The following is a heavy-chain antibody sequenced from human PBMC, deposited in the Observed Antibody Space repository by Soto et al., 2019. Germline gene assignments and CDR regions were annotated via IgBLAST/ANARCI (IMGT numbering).Heavy chain of an antibody. J-gene: IGHJ6*02. CDR2: IIPIFGTA. D-gene: IGHD3-3*01. CDR3: ARAITIFGVVLGYYGMDV. CDR1: GGTFSSYA. V-gene: IGHV1-69*13. Sequence: ASVKVSCQASGGTFSSYAISWVRQAPGQGLEWMGGIIPIFGTANYAQKFQGRVTITADESTSTAYMELSSLRSEDTAVYYCARAITIFGVVLGYYGMDVWGQGTTVTVSS.